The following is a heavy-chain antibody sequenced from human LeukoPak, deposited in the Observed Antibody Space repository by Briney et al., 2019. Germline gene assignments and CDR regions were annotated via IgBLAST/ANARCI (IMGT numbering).Heavy chain of an antibody. CDR2: ISAYNGNP. D-gene: IGHD6-19*01. CDR1: GYTLTTFG. V-gene: IGHV1-18*04. J-gene: IGHJ4*02. CDR3: ARDRHSSGWENFDY. Sequence: ASVKFSCKASGYTLTTFGISWVRQAPGQGLEWMGWISAYNGNPNYAQKLRGRVTMTTDTSTSTAYMELRSLRSDDTAVYYCARDRHSSGWENFDYWGQGTLLTVSS.